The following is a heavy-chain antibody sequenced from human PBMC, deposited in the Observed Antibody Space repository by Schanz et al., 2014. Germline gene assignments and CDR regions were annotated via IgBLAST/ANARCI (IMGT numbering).Heavy chain of an antibody. Sequence: VQLLESGAEVKKPGASVKVSCKASGYTFVSYSMHWVRQAPGQGLEWMGIVNPSVRGTHFAREFQGRVTVTSDTSTSTVYMELSGLRSEDTAVYYCAGAFDSSGYYFDYWGQGTLVTVSS. D-gene: IGHD3-22*01. CDR3: AGAFDSSGYYFDY. CDR2: VNPSVRGT. V-gene: IGHV1-46*03. CDR1: GYTFVSYS. J-gene: IGHJ4*02.